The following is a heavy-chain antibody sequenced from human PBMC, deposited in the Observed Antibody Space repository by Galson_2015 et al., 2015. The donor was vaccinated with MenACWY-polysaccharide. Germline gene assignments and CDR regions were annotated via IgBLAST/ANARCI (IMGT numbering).Heavy chain of an antibody. CDR2: IYWDDDK. J-gene: IGHJ5*01. CDR3: AHRLGGSGDWDVGCFDS. V-gene: IGHV2-5*02. D-gene: IGHD2-21*02. Sequence: PALVKPTQTLTLTCTFSGFSLTTNGVGVGWLRQSPGKALECLAIIYWDDDKRYSPSLRNRLTINKDTSGKEVVLTMTDMDPVDTGTYYWAHRLGGSGDWDVGCFDSWGQGTLVTVSS. CDR1: GFSLTTNGVG.